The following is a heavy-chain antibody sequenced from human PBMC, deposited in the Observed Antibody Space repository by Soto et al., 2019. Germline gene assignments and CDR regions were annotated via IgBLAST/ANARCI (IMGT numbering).Heavy chain of an antibody. Sequence: QVQLVQSGAEVQKPGSSVKVSCKASGGTFSSYAISWVRQAPGQGLEWMGGIIPIFGTANYAQKFQGRVTITADESTSTAYMELSSLRSEDTAVYYCARGRSIAVAGKHYYGMDVWGQGTTVTVSS. D-gene: IGHD6-19*01. J-gene: IGHJ6*02. CDR3: ARGRSIAVAGKHYYGMDV. CDR2: IIPIFGTA. V-gene: IGHV1-69*01. CDR1: GGTFSSYA.